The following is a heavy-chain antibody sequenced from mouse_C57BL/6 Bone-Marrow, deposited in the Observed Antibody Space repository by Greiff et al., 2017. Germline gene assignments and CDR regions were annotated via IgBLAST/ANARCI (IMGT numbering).Heavy chain of an antibody. J-gene: IGHJ3*01. CDR1: GYTFTSSW. Sequence: VQLQQPGAELVMPGASVKLSCKASGYTFTSSWMHWVKQRPGQGLEWIGEIDPSDSYTNYNQKFKGKSTLTVDKSSSTAYMQLSSLTSEDSAVYCCARFGYYAWFAYWGQGTLVTVSA. CDR2: IDPSDSYT. CDR3: ARFGYYAWFAY. D-gene: IGHD2-3*01. V-gene: IGHV1-69*01.